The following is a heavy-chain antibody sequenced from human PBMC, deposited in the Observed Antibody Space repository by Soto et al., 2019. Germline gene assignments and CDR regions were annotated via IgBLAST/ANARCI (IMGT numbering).Heavy chain of an antibody. CDR3: ARDSSGRPHYYFDY. CDR1: GGTFSSYA. Sequence: SVKVSCKASGGTFSSYAISWVRQAPGQGLEWMGGIIPIFGTANYAQKFQGRVTITADKSTSTACMELSSLRSEDTAVYYCARDSSGRPHYYFDYWGQGTLVTVSA. D-gene: IGHD6-19*01. CDR2: IIPIFGTA. J-gene: IGHJ4*02. V-gene: IGHV1-69*06.